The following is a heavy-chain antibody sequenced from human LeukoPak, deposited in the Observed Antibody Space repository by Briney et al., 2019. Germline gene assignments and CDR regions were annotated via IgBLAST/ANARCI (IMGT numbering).Heavy chain of an antibody. J-gene: IGHJ4*02. CDR2: MFYNGSP. V-gene: IGHV4-39*01. Sequence: SETLSPTCTVSGGSISGNTYYWGWIRQPPGKGLEWIGSMFYNGSPYYNPSLKSRVTISVDTSNNQFSLRVSSVTAADTAVYYCARRRGYSGSYYYFDYWGQGTLVTVSS. D-gene: IGHD6-13*01. CDR3: ARRRGYSGSYYYFDY. CDR1: GGSISGNTYY.